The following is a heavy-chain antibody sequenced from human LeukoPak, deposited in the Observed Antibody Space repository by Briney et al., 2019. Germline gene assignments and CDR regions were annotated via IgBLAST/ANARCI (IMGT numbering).Heavy chain of an antibody. CDR2: IKKDGSEK. D-gene: IGHD5-18*01. Sequence: PGGSLRLSCAASGFTFSSHWMSWVRQAPGEGLEWGANIKKDGSEKYYVDAVKGRFTISRDNAKTSLYRQMNSLRAEDTAVYYCARDLSGIAGYTYGRGIDYWGQGTLVTVSS. V-gene: IGHV3-7*01. CDR3: ARDLSGIAGYTYGRGIDY. J-gene: IGHJ4*02. CDR1: GFTFSSHW.